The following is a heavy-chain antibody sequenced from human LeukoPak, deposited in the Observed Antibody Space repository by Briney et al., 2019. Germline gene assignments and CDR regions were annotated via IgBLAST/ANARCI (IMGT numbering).Heavy chain of an antibody. CDR2: IYTSGST. J-gene: IGHJ4*02. CDR3: ARDYYDSSGSSYYFDY. V-gene: IGHV4-4*07. D-gene: IGHD3-22*01. CDR1: GGSISSYY. Sequence: SETLSLTCTVSGGSISSYYWSWIRQPAGKGLEWIGRIYTSGSTNYNPSLKSRVTMSVDTSKNQFSLKLSSVTAADTAVYYRARDYYDSSGSSYYFDYWGQGTLVTVSS.